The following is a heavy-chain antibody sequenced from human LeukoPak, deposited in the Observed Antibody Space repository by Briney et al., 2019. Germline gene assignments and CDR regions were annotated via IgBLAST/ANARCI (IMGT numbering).Heavy chain of an antibody. CDR3: AKAGGYYYFDY. CDR2: ISGSGGST. Sequence: GGSLRLSCAASGSTFSRYAMSWVRQAPGKGLEWVSAISGSGGSTYYADSVKGRFTISRDNSKNTLYLQMNSLRAEDTAVYYCAKAGGYYYFDYWGQGTLVTVSS. CDR1: GSTFSRYA. D-gene: IGHD5-12*01. V-gene: IGHV3-23*01. J-gene: IGHJ4*02.